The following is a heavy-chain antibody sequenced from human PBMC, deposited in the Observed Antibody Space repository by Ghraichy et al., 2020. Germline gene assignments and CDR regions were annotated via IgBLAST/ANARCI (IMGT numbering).Heavy chain of an antibody. CDR1: EFTLRSYS. CDR3: AKGGHNTGYGFDP. D-gene: IGHD5-12*01. V-gene: IGHV3-23*01. J-gene: IGHJ5*02. Sequence: GGSLRLSCATSEFTLRSYSMNWVRQAPGKGLEWVSIIGADAVTTYYADSVKGRFTVSRDNSKNTLYLIMSGLRAEDTAVYYCAKGGHNTGYGFDPWGQGTLVTVSS. CDR2: IGADAVTT.